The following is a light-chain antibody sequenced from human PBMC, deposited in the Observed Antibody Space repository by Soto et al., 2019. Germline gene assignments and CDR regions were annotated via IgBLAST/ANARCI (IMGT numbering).Light chain of an antibody. CDR3: SSYTSSTSPFV. Sequence: QSVLTQPASVSGSPGQSITISCTGTSSDVGDYNFVSWYQQHPGEAPKFLIYEVSNRPSGVSNRFSGSKSGNTASLTISGLQDADEADYYCSSYTSSTSPFVFGPGTKLTVL. V-gene: IGLV2-14*01. CDR2: EVS. CDR1: SSDVGDYNF. J-gene: IGLJ1*01.